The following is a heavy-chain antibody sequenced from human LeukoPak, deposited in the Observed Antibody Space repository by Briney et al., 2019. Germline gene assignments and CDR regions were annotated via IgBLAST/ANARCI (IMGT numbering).Heavy chain of an antibody. J-gene: IGHJ4*02. Sequence: ASVKVSCKASGYTFTGYYMHWVRQAPGQGLEWMGWISRNSGGTNYAQKFKGRITMTRDTSISTVCMELSRLTSDDTAVYYCARADLSPTYDYVWGSYRYGYFDYWGQGTLVTVSS. CDR3: ARADLSPTYDYVWGSYRYGYFDY. D-gene: IGHD3-16*02. CDR1: GYTFTGYY. CDR2: ISRNSGGT. V-gene: IGHV1-2*02.